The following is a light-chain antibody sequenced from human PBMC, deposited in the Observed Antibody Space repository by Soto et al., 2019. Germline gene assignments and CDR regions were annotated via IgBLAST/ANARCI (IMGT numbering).Light chain of an antibody. CDR2: DAS. Sequence: DIQMTQSPSTLSASVGDRVTITCRASQSIGSWLAWYQQKPGKAPKLLIYDASSLESGVPSSFSGSGSGTEFTLTISSLQPDDFATYYCRQYNSYSPGTLGQGTKVDIK. J-gene: IGKJ1*01. CDR1: QSIGSW. V-gene: IGKV1-5*01. CDR3: RQYNSYSPGT.